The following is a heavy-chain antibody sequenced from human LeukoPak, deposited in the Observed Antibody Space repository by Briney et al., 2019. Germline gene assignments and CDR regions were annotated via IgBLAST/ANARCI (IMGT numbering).Heavy chain of an antibody. Sequence: SETLSLTCTVSGGSISGYYWSWIRQPPGKGLQWIGYIHYSGSTHYNPSLKSRVTISVDTSKNQFSLKLSSVTAADTAVYYCASNTNVAAADVYHMDVWGKGTTVTVSS. V-gene: IGHV4-59*01. CDR2: IHYSGST. CDR1: GGSISGYY. CDR3: ASNTNVAAADVYHMDV. J-gene: IGHJ6*03. D-gene: IGHD6-13*01.